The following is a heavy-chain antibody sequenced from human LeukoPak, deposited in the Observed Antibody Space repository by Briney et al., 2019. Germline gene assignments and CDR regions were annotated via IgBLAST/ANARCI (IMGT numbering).Heavy chain of an antibody. CDR3: ARVLDSSGWYGGVDY. CDR1: GYTFTSYG. CDR2: ISAYNGNT. D-gene: IGHD6-19*01. J-gene: IGHJ4*02. Sequence: GASVKVSCKASGYTFTSYGISWVRQAPGQGLEWMGWISAYNGNTNYAQKLQGRVTMTTDTSTSTAYMELRSLRSDDTAVYYCARVLDSSGWYGGVDYWGQGTLVTVSS. V-gene: IGHV1-18*01.